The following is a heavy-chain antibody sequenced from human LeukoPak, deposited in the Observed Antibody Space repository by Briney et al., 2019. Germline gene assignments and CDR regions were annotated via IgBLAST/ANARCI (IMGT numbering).Heavy chain of an antibody. CDR3: ARALGGYSGSYYFDY. V-gene: IGHV4-59*01. D-gene: IGHD1-26*01. J-gene: IGHJ4*02. CDR2: IYYSGST. CDR1: GGSSSSYY. Sequence: SETLSLTCTVSGGSSSSYYWSWIRQPPGKGLEWIGYIYYSGSTNYNPSLKSRVTISVDTSKNQFSLKLSSVTAADTAVYYCARALGGYSGSYYFDYWGQGTLVTVSS.